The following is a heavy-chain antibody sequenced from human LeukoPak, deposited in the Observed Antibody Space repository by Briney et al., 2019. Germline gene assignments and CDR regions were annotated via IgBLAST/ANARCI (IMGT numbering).Heavy chain of an antibody. CDR1: GFTFSRYS. CDR2: ISSSGSYI. V-gene: IGHV3-21*01. Sequence: GGSLRLSCAASGFTFSRYSMNWVRQAPGKGLEWVSSISSSGSYIYYADSVKGRFTISRDNAKNSLSLQMNSLRAEDTAVYYCTRDYKSPDFWSGYPPYHHDHWGQGTLVTVSS. CDR3: TRDYKSPDFWSGYPPYHHDH. J-gene: IGHJ4*02. D-gene: IGHD3-3*01.